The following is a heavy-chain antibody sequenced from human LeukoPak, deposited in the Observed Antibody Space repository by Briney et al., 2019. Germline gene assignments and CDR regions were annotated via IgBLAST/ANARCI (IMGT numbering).Heavy chain of an antibody. V-gene: IGHV3-23*01. CDR2: IRGSGGST. D-gene: IGHD3-3*01. CDR1: GFTFNTYA. Sequence: GGSLRLSCAASGFTFNTYALSWVRQAPGKGLEWVSSIRGSGGSTYYADSMKGRFTIYRDNSQNTLYLQMNSLRGEDTAVYFCAKSFYDFWSGYFGAYYFDNWGQGTLVTVSS. CDR3: AKSFYDFWSGYFGAYYFDN. J-gene: IGHJ4*02.